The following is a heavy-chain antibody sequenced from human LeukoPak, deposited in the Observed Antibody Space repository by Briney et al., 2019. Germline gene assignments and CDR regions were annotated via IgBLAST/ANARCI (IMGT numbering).Heavy chain of an antibody. J-gene: IGHJ4*02. V-gene: IGHV5-51*01. D-gene: IGHD3-22*01. CDR2: IYPGDSDT. CDR1: GYSFTSYW. Sequence: GESLKISCXGSGYSFTSYWIGWVRQMSGKGLEWMGIIYPGDSDTRYSPSFQGQVTISADKSISTAYLQWSSLKASDTAMYYCARRHYYDSSGYGYWGQGTLVTVSS. CDR3: ARRHYYDSSGYGY.